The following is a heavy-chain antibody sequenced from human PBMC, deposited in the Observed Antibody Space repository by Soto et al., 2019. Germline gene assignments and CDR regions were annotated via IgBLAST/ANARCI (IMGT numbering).Heavy chain of an antibody. CDR2: IYHSGST. Sequence: ETLSLTCAVSGYSISSGYYWGWIRQPPGKGLEWIGSIYHSGSTYYNPSLKSRVTISVDTSKNQFSLKLSSVTAADTAVYYCAGPRTTVTTDHYYYYGMDVWGQGTTVTVSS. CDR1: GYSISSGYY. V-gene: IGHV4-38-2*01. CDR3: AGPRTTVTTDHYYYYGMDV. J-gene: IGHJ6*02. D-gene: IGHD4-17*01.